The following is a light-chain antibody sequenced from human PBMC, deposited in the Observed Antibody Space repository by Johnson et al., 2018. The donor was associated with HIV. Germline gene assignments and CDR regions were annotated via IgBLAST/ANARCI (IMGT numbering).Light chain of an antibody. V-gene: IGLV1-51*01. J-gene: IGLJ1*01. CDR2: DNN. CDR3: GTWDDSHNFV. Sequence: QSVLTQPPSVSAASGQRVDISCSGSSSNIENNYVSWYQQLPGTAPKLLIYDNNKRPSGIPDRFSGSKSGTSATLGITGLQTGDEADYYCGTWDDSHNFVFGTGTKVTVL. CDR1: SSNIENNY.